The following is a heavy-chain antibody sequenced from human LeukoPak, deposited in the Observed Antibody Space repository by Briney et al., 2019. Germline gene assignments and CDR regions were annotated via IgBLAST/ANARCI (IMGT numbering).Heavy chain of an antibody. CDR1: GFTFSSYG. V-gene: IGHV3-30*03. D-gene: IGHD6-19*01. CDR3: ARGNVAVARNLIDF. J-gene: IGHJ4*02. CDR2: TLYDGSST. Sequence: QPGRSLRLSCAASGFTFSSYGMHWVRQAPGKGLEWVAVTLYDGSSTDYADSVKGRFTMSRDNAKNTLYLQMNSLRPEDTGIYYCARGNVAVARNLIDFWGQGTLVTVSS.